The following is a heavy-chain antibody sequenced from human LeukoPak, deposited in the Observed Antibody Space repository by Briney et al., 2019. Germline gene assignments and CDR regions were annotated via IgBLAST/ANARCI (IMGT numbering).Heavy chain of an antibody. J-gene: IGHJ4*02. D-gene: IGHD7-27*01. CDR1: GFTFSTYT. Sequence: GGSLSLSCAASGFTFSTYTMYWVRHPPGKRLEWVSIIGSSGGGIHYADSVKGRFTISRDNSKNALYLQTNSLRVEDTAVYYCAIDPNWGTHSWGQGVLVTVSS. V-gene: IGHV3-23*01. CDR2: IGSSGGGI. CDR3: AIDPNWGTHS.